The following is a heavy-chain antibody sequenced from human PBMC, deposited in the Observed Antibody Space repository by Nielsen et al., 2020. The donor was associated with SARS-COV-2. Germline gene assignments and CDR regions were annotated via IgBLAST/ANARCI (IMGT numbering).Heavy chain of an antibody. V-gene: IGHV6-1*01. Sequence: SQTLSLTCAISGDSVSSNSVTWNWIRQSPSRGPEWLGRTYYRSKWSTDYAVSVKSRITINTDTSKNHFSLLMNSVTPEDTAVYYCTGGVYTKGFDYWGQGTLVTVSS. D-gene: IGHD2-8*01. J-gene: IGHJ4*02. CDR3: TGGVYTKGFDY. CDR2: TYYRSKWST. CDR1: GDSVSSNSVT.